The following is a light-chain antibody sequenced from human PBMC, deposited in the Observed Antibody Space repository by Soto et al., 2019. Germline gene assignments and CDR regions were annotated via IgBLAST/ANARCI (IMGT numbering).Light chain of an antibody. V-gene: IGLV1-47*02. CDR1: NSNIGNNY. CDR3: ATWDDSLGSRV. CDR2: ANS. Sequence: QSVLTQPPSASGTPGQRVTISCSGSNSNIGNNYVYWYQQFPGTAPKLLIYANSQRPSGVPDRFSGSKSGTSASLAISGLRSEDEADYYCATWDDSLGSRVFGGGTKLTVL. J-gene: IGLJ3*02.